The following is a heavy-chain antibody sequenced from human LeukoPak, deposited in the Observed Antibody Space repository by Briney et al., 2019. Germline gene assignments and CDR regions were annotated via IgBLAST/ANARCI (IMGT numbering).Heavy chain of an antibody. J-gene: IGHJ4*02. CDR3: AKRSGKMATGNFDY. CDR2: IRYDGSNK. CDR1: GFPFSSYG. V-gene: IGHV3-30*02. D-gene: IGHD5-24*01. Sequence: PGGSLRLPCAASGFPFSSYGMHWVRQPPGRGLEGVAFIRYDGSNKYYADSVKGRFTISRDNSKNTLYLQMNRLRAEDTAVYYCAKRSGKMATGNFDYWGQGTLVTVSS.